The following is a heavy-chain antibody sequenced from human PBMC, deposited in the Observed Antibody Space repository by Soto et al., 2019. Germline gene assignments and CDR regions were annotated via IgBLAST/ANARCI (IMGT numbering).Heavy chain of an antibody. J-gene: IGHJ4*01. Sequence: SETLFLTFNVSGDSISSGGYSWSWIRQSPGKGLEWIGEINHSGNTNYNPSLKSRVTMLVDTSKNQFSLSLSSVTAADTAVYYCPNLIVFHSSYYHDYWGHGTLVAVSA. CDR2: INHSGNT. V-gene: IGHV4-61*08. CDR1: GDSISSGGYS. CDR3: PNLIVFHSSYYHDY. D-gene: IGHD1-26*01.